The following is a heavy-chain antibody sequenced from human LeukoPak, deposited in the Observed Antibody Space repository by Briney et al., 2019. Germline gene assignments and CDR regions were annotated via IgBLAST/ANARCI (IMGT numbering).Heavy chain of an antibody. Sequence: ASVKVSCKASGYTFTSYGISWVRQAPGQGLEWMGWISTYNGNTNYAQKLQGRVTMTTDTSTSTTYMELRSLRSDDTAVYYCALIPYCTTATCYYFDFWGQGTLVTVSS. CDR1: GYTFTSYG. J-gene: IGHJ4*02. CDR3: ALIPYCTTATCYYFDF. D-gene: IGHD2-2*01. V-gene: IGHV1-18*01. CDR2: ISTYNGNT.